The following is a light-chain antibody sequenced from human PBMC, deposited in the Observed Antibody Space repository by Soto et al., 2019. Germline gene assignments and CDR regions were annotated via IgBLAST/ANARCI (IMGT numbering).Light chain of an antibody. CDR2: DVS. CDR1: SSDVGGYNY. CDR3: SSYTSTSTLVV. V-gene: IGLV2-14*01. Sequence: QSALTQPASVSGSPGQSITISCTGTSSDVGGYNYVSWYQQHPGKAPKLMVYDVSNRPSGVSNRFSGSKSGNPASLIISGLQAEDEADYYCSSYTSTSTLVVFGTGTKLTVL. J-gene: IGLJ1*01.